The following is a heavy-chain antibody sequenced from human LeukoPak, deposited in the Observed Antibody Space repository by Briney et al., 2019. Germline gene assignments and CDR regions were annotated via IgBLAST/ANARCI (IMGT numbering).Heavy chain of an antibody. D-gene: IGHD1-26*01. CDR3: TRESGAFSPFGF. Sequence: SETLSLTCAVSGGSIITTNWWSWVRQPPGKGLEWIGEVHLNRATHYNPSLGSRVSMSIDKSKNHMSLKLTSVTAADTAIYYCTRESGAFSPFGFWGQGTLVTVSS. CDR1: GGSIITTNW. J-gene: IGHJ4*02. V-gene: IGHV4-4*02. CDR2: VHLNRAT.